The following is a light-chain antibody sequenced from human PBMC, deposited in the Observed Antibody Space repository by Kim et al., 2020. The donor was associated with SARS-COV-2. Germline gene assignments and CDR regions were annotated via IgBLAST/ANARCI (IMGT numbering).Light chain of an antibody. CDR1: QSVSSN. J-gene: IGKJ2*03. CDR3: QQYNNWPLS. CDR2: GAS. Sequence: SVSPGERAPLSCRASQSVSSNLAWYQQNPGQAPRLLIYGASTRATGIPARFSGSGSGTEFTLTISSLQSEDFAVYYCQQYNNWPLSFGQGTKLEI. V-gene: IGKV3-15*01.